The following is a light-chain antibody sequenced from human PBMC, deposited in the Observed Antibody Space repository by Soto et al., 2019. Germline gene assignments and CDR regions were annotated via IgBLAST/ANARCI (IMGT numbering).Light chain of an antibody. CDR2: DAS. Sequence: EIVLTQSPATLSLSPGERATLSCRASQSVGYHLAWYQQKPGQVPRLLIYDASTRATAIPARFSGSGSGIEFTLTISSLQSEDFAVYYCQQYNNWLWTFGQGTKVEIK. V-gene: IGKV3-15*01. J-gene: IGKJ1*01. CDR1: QSVGYH. CDR3: QQYNNWLWT.